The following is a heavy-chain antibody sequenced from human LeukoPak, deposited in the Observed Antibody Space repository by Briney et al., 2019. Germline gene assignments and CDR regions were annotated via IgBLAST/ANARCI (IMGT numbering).Heavy chain of an antibody. CDR2: IWYDGSNK. D-gene: IGHD6-13*01. CDR1: GFTFSSYG. Sequence: GGSLGLSCAASGFTFSSYGMHWVRQAPGKGLEWVAVIWYDGSNKYYADSVKGRFTISRDNSKNTLYLQMNSLRAEDTAVYYCATGRWYCDYWGQGTLVAVSS. V-gene: IGHV3-33*01. CDR3: ATGRWYCDY. J-gene: IGHJ4*02.